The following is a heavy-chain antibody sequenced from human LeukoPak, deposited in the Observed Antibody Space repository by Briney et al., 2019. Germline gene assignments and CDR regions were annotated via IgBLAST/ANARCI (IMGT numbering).Heavy chain of an antibody. CDR3: AGGTVLLWFGELLPDAFDI. V-gene: IGHV4-61*02. D-gene: IGHD3-10*01. CDR2: IYTSGST. J-gene: IGHJ3*02. CDR1: GGSISSGGHY. Sequence: SETLSLTCTVSGGSISSGGHYWSWIRQPAGKGLEWIGRIYTSGSTNYNPSLKGRVTISVDTSKNQFSLRLSSVTAADTAVYYCAGGTVLLWFGELLPDAFDIWGQGTMVTVSS.